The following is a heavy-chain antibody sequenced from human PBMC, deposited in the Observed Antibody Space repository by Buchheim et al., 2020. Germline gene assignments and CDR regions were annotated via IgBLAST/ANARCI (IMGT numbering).Heavy chain of an antibody. J-gene: IGHJ4*02. D-gene: IGHD6-19*01. CDR1: GFTFSSFA. CDR2: ISSSGGNT. CDR3: ANMVAGPNYFDY. Sequence: EVQLLESGGGLVQPGGSLRLSCAASGFTFSSFAMTWVRQAPGKGLEWVSGISSSGGNTYHADSVKGRFTLPRDNSKNTLYLQVNSLRVEDTAVYYCANMVAGPNYFDYWGQGTL. V-gene: IGHV3-23*01.